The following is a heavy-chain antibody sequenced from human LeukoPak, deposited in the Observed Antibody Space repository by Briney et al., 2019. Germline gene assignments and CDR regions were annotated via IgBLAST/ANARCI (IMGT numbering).Heavy chain of an antibody. CDR3: ARDKIVGATNLDY. V-gene: IGHV3-11*04. D-gene: IGHD1-26*01. CDR1: GFSFSNHD. J-gene: IGHJ4*02. CDR2: ISGGGGTI. Sequence: PGGTLRLSCAASGFSFSNHDMSWVRQAPGKGLEWVSVISGGGGTIYYADSVKGRFTISRDNAKNSLYLQMNSLRAEDTAVYYCARDKIVGATNLDYWGQGTLVTVSS.